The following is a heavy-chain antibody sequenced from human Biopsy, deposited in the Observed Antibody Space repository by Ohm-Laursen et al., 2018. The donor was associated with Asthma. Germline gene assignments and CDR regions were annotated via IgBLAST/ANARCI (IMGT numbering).Heavy chain of an antibody. D-gene: IGHD3-22*01. V-gene: IGHV1-69*04. J-gene: IGHJ4*02. CDR3: ARSYDTDSYPVLVLDY. CDR2: ILTKFDIT. Sequence: SSVKVSCKVPGGSFSNFAFSWVRQASGHGLEWMGTILTKFDITSYAEKFQGRVTITADKSTSTTYMELSRLRSEDTAVYYCARSYDTDSYPVLVLDYWGQGTLVTVSS. CDR1: GGSFSNFA.